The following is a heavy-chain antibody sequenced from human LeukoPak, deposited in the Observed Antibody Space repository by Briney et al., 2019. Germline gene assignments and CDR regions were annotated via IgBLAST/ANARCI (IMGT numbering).Heavy chain of an antibody. CDR1: GFAFSSYS. CDR2: ISSSSSYI. Sequence: GGSLRLSCAASGFAFSSYSMNWVRQAPGKGLEWVSSISSSSSYIYYADSVKGRFTISRDNAKNTLYLQMNSLGAEATAVYYCARRGSSSAVDYWGQGTLVTVSS. J-gene: IGHJ4*02. D-gene: IGHD6-6*01. CDR3: ARRGSSSAVDY. V-gene: IGHV3-21*01.